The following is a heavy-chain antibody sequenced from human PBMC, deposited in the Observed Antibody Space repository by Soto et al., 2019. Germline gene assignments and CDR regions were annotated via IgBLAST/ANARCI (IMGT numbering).Heavy chain of an antibody. J-gene: IGHJ6*02. Sequence: EVQLVESGGGLIQPGGSLRLSCAASGLTVSNAYMAWVRQAPGMGLKWVSVIYDNGTKYYADSVKGRFTISRDTSTNTLALQKDNLRAEDRAVYYCVRPLPSGRNYGLDVGGQGTTVTVSS. D-gene: IGHD3-10*01. V-gene: IGHV3-53*01. CDR2: IYDNGTK. CDR1: GLTVSNAY. CDR3: VRPLPSGRNYGLDV.